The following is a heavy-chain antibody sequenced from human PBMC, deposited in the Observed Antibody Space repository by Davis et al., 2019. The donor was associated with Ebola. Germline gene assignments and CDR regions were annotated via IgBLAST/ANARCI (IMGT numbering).Heavy chain of an antibody. Sequence: MPSETLSLTCTVSGGSISSYYWNWIRQPPGKGLEWVGCIQYSGSPIYNPSLKSRVTLSVDRSKNQFSLKLSSVTAADTAVYYCARYRTMVRGVKLPQPVHMDVWGKGTTVTVSS. CDR2: IQYSGSP. J-gene: IGHJ6*04. CDR3: ARYRTMVRGVKLPQPVHMDV. D-gene: IGHD3-10*01. V-gene: IGHV4-59*08. CDR1: GGSISSYY.